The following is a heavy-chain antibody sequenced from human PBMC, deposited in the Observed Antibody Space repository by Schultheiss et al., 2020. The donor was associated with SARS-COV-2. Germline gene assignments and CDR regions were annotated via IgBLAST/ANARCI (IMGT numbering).Heavy chain of an antibody. D-gene: IGHD3-3*01. CDR2: ISGSGGST. J-gene: IGHJ4*02. V-gene: IGHV3-23*01. CDR3: AKQDKVFGVVSRGDYFDY. CDR1: GFTFSSYA. Sequence: GGSLRLSCAASGFTFSSYAMHWVRQAPGKGLEWVSAISGSGGSTYYADSVKGRFTISRDNSKNTLYLQMNSLRAEDTAVYYCAKQDKVFGVVSRGDYFDYWGQGTLVTVSS.